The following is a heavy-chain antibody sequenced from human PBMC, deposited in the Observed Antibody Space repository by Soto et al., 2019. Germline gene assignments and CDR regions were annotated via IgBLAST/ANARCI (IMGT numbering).Heavy chain of an antibody. CDR2: VIPIIGEG. CDR1: GGTFSSQT. Sequence: QVQLVQSGAEVKEPGSSVKVSCKVSGGTFSSQTINWVRQVPGQGLEWMGSVIPIIGEGKYAQSFLGRVTITADRPTSTPYRELSSLRSEDTPVYYCASPAVNDLDADSSAFDIWGQGTMVTVSS. J-gene: IGHJ3*02. D-gene: IGHD1-1*01. V-gene: IGHV1-69*02. CDR3: ASPAVNDLDADSSAFDI.